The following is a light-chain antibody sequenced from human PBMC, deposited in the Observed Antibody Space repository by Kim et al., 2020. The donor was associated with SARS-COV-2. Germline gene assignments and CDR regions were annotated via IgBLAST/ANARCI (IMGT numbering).Light chain of an antibody. CDR3: SSYTATTTWV. CDR1: SSDVGAYHY. Sequence: GQSITISCAGTSSDVGAYHYVSWYQQHPGKAPKLLIYDVTNRPSGVSDRFSGSKSGNTASLTISGLQADDEADYYCSSYTATTTWVFGGGTKLTVL. V-gene: IGLV2-14*03. J-gene: IGLJ3*02. CDR2: DVT.